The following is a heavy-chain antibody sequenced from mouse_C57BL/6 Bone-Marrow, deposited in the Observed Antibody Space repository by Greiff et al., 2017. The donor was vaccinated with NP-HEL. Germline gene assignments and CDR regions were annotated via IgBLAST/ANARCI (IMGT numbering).Heavy chain of an antibody. CDR2: IYPGSGST. CDR3: ARITTPYFDY. D-gene: IGHD1-1*01. J-gene: IGHJ2*01. V-gene: IGHV1-55*01. Sequence: VQLQQSGAELVKPGASVKMSCKASGYTFTSYWIAWVKQRPGQGLEWIGDIYPGSGSTNYNEKFKSKATLTVDTSSSTAYMQLSSLTSEDSAVYYCARITTPYFDYWGQGTTLTVSS. CDR1: GYTFTSYW.